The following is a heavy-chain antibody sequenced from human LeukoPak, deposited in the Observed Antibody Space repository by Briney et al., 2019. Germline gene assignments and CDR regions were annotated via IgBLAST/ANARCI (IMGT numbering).Heavy chain of an antibody. J-gene: IGHJ6*03. CDR1: GVTFDDYG. CDR2: INWNGDST. CDR3: ARGRYYYYMDV. V-gene: IGHV3-20*03. Sequence: GGSLRLSSAASGVTFDDYGMSWVRQGPGKGLEWVSGINWNGDSTGYADSVKGRFTISRDNAKNSLYLQMNSLRAEDTALYYCARGRYYYYMDVWGKGTTVTVSS.